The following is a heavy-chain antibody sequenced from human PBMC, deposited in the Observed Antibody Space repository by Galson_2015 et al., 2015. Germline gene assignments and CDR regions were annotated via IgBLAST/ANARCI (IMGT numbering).Heavy chain of an antibody. V-gene: IGHV1-3*01. CDR1: GYTFTNYA. CDR2: INAGNGNT. D-gene: IGHD2-15*01. J-gene: IGHJ5*02. Sequence: SVKVSCKASGYTFTNYAMHWVRQAPGQRLEWMGWINAGNGNTKYSQKFQGRVTITRDTSASPAYMELSSLRSEDTAVYYCARSPLGYCSGGSCRTNWFDPWGQGTLVTVSS. CDR3: ARSPLGYCSGGSCRTNWFDP.